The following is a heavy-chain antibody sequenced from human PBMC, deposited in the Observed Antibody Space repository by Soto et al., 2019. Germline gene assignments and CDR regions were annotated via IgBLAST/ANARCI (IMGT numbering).Heavy chain of an antibody. CDR2: ISAYNGNT. CDR1: GYTFTSYG. Sequence: QVQLVQSGAEVKKPGASVKVSCKASGYTFTSYGISWVRQAPGQGLEWMGWISAYNGNTNYAQKLQGRVTMTTDTSTSTAYMELRSLRSDDTAVYYCARAKGRKLAQRYGSGSYYNVNWFDPWGQGTLVTVSS. J-gene: IGHJ5*02. D-gene: IGHD3-10*01. V-gene: IGHV1-18*01. CDR3: ARAKGRKLAQRYGSGSYYNVNWFDP.